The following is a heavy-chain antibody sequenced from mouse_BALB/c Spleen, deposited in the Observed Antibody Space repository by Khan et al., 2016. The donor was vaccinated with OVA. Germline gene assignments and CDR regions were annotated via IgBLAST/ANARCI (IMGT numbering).Heavy chain of an antibody. CDR3: AGDGSSSLFAY. CDR2: ISTYYGDA. V-gene: IGHV1S137*01. CDR1: GYTFTEYA. D-gene: IGHD1-1*01. J-gene: IGHJ3*01. Sequence: QVQLKQSGTELVRPGVLVKISCKGSGYTFTEYAMNWVKESHEKSLEWIGVISTYYGDARYNQKFKGKATLTVDKSSSTAYMELARLTSEDSAIYYCAGDGSSSLFAYWGQGTLVTVSA.